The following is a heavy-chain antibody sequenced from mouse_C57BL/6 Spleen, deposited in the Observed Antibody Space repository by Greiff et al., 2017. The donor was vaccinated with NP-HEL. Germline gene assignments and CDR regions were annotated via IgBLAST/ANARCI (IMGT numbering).Heavy chain of an antibody. J-gene: IGHJ2*01. CDR2: ISYDGSN. Sequence: VQLKQSGPGLVKPSQSLSLTCSVTGYSITSGYYWNWIRQFPGNKLEWMGYISYDGSNNYNPSLKNRISITRDPSKNQFFLKLNSVTTEDTATYYCARGPGTGDFDYWGQGTTLTVSS. CDR3: ARGPGTGDFDY. D-gene: IGHD4-1*01. CDR1: GYSITSGYY. V-gene: IGHV3-6*01.